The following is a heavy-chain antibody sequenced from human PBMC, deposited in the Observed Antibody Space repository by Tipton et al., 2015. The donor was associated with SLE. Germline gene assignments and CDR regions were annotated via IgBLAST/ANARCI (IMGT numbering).Heavy chain of an antibody. J-gene: IGHJ1*01. D-gene: IGHD6-19*01. CDR3: AKESAGSFQH. Sequence: GSLRLSCAASGFTFDDYAMYWVRQAPGKGLEWVSLISGDDSRTYYADSVKGRFTISRDNSKNSLYLQMNSLRTEDTASYYCAKESAGSFQHWGQGTLVTVSS. V-gene: IGHV3-43*02. CDR1: GFTFDDYA. CDR2: ISGDDSRT.